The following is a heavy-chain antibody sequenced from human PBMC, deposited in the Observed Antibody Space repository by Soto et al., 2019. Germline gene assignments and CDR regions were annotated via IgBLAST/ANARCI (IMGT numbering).Heavy chain of an antibody. D-gene: IGHD3-3*01. CDR1: GFTFSSYS. J-gene: IGHJ4*02. CDR3: ASFLVGVGL. CDR2: ISSSSSTI. V-gene: IGHV3-48*01. Sequence: GGSLRLSCAASGFTFSSYSMNWVRQAPGKGLEWVSYISSSSSTIYYADSVKGRFTISRDNSKNTLYLQMNSLRAEDTAVYYCASFLVGVGLWGQGTLVTVSS.